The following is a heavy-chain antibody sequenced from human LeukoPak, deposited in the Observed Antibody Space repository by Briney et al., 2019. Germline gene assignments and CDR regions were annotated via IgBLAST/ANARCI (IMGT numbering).Heavy chain of an antibody. CDR1: GSTFNSFA. CDR3: ARIKSPAPQDYYDSSGHAFDI. J-gene: IGHJ3*02. V-gene: IGHV1-69*06. Sequence: SLKVSCKASGSTFNSFAFSWVRQARGQGLEWIGGIIPIFRTTHYAPKFLGRVTITAEKSTSRAYMELNSVRSEDRAVYYFARIKSPAPQDYYDSSGHAFDIWGLGTMVTVSS. CDR2: IIPIFRTT. D-gene: IGHD3-22*01.